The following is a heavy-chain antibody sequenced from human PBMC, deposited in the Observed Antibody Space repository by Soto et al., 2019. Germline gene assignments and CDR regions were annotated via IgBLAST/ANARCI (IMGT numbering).Heavy chain of an antibody. D-gene: IGHD3-22*01. CDR3: ARGLISGYYLYDAFDI. CDR1: GSSISSYY. V-gene: IGHV4-59*01. CDR2: IYYSGST. J-gene: IGHJ3*02. Sequence: SETLSLTCTVSGSSISSYYWSWIRQPPGKGLEWIGYIYYSGSTNYNPSLKSRVTISVDTSKNQFSLKLSSVTAADTAVYYCARGLISGYYLYDAFDIWGQGTMVT.